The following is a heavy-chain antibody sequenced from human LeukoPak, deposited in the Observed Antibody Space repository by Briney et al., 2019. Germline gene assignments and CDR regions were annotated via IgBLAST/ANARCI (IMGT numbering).Heavy chain of an antibody. CDR3: ARDRIAAAGPRPAPPVY. J-gene: IGHJ4*02. CDR1: GYTLTELS. CDR2: FDPEDGGT. D-gene: IGHD6-13*01. Sequence: ASVKVSCKVSGYTLTELSMHWVRQAPGKGLEWMGGFDPEDGGTIYAQKFQGRVTMTEDTSTDTAYMELRSLRSDDTAVYYCARDRIAAAGPRPAPPVYWGQGTLVTVSP. V-gene: IGHV1-24*01.